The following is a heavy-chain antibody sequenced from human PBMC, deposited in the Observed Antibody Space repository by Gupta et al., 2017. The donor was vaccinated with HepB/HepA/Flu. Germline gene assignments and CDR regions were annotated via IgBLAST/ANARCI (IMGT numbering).Heavy chain of an antibody. J-gene: IGHJ4*02. CDR1: GGSISSSSYY. V-gene: IGHV4-39*01. Sequence: QLQLPESGPGLVKPSETLSLTCTVSGGSISSSSYYWGWIRQPPGKGLEWIGSIYYSGSTYYNPSLKSRVTISVDTSKNQFSLKLSSVTAADTAVYYCARYSGSYLHYFDYWGQGTLVTVSS. CDR2: IYYSGST. D-gene: IGHD1-26*01. CDR3: ARYSGSYLHYFDY.